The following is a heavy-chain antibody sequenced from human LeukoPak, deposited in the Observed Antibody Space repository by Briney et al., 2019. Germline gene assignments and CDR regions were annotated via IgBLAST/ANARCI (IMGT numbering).Heavy chain of an antibody. J-gene: IGHJ4*02. CDR1: GHTLTELS. V-gene: IGHV1-24*01. CDR2: FDPEDGET. Sequence: PRASVKVSCKVSGHTLTELSMHWVRQAPGKGLEWMGGFDPEDGETIYAQKFQGRVTMTEDTSTDTAYMELSSLRSEDTAVYYCATGKQQLVLSYFDYWGQGTLVTVFS. D-gene: IGHD6-13*01. CDR3: ATGKQQLVLSYFDY.